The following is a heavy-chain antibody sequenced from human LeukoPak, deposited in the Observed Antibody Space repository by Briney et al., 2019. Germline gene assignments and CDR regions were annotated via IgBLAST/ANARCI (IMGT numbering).Heavy chain of an antibody. V-gene: IGHV4-59*06. J-gene: IGHJ6*02. CDR2: IYYSGST. Sequence: PSETLSLTCTVSGGSISSYYWSWIRQHPGKGLEWIGYIYYSGSTYYNPSLKSRVTISVDTSKNQFSLKLSSVTAADTAVYYCARDAIPYDMDVWGQGTTVTVSS. CDR1: GGSISSYY. D-gene: IGHD2-21*01. CDR3: ARDAIPYDMDV.